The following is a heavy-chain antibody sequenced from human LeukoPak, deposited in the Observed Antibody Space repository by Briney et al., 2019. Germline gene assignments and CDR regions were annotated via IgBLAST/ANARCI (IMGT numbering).Heavy chain of an antibody. CDR3: ARASGGMGGVTNHFDS. CDR1: GVSMRSDGYY. V-gene: IGHV4-31*03. D-gene: IGHD3-16*01. CDR2: IYKSGAT. Sequence: SETLSLTCSVSGVSMRSDGYYWRWIRQHPGKGLEWIGYIYKSGATYYNPSLKSRLSISVDTSKNQFSLNLSSVTAADTAMYFCARASGGMGGVTNHFDSWGQGTLVTVSS. J-gene: IGHJ5*01.